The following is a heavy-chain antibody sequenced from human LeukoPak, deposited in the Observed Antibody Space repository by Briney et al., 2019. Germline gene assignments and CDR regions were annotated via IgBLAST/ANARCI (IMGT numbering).Heavy chain of an antibody. V-gene: IGHV5-51*01. D-gene: IGHD3-10*01. CDR3: AGLDYYGSGSYRPPLDY. CDR2: IYPGDSDT. Sequence: GESLKISCKGSGYSFTSYWIGWVRQMPGKGLEWMGIIYPGDSDTRYSPSFQGQVTISADKSISTAYLQWSSLKASDTAMYYCAGLDYYGSGSYRPPLDYWGQGTLVTVSS. CDR1: GYSFTSYW. J-gene: IGHJ4*02.